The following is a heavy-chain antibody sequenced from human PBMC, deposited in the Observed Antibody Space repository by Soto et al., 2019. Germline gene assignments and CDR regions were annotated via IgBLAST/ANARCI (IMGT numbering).Heavy chain of an antibody. J-gene: IGHJ3*02. CDR1: GATLDTFINFG. V-gene: IGHV1-69*12. CDR3: ARPTATNILVLIYAALEI. CDR2: IIPVFGTA. D-gene: IGHD3-16*01. Sequence: QVQLVQSGAEVKKPGSSVKVSCKASGATLDTFINFGVTWVRRAPGQGLEWMGGIIPVFGTAHYAQKFQGRLTISADESTRTAYMALSLLRSAATAVYFCARPTATNILVLIYAALEICGHWTVFTVSS.